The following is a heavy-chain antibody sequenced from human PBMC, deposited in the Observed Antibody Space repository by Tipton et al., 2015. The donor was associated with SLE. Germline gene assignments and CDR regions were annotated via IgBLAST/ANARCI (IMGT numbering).Heavy chain of an antibody. V-gene: IGHV3-11*01. D-gene: IGHD6-13*01. J-gene: IGHJ4*02. CDR2: ISSSGSTI. CDR3: ARASQQLHYFDY. CDR1: GFTFSDYY. Sequence: GSLRLSCAASGFTFSDYYMSWIRQAPGKGLEWVSYISSSGSTIYYADSVKGRFTISRDNAKNSLYLQMNSLSAEDTAVYYCARASQQLHYFDYWGQGTLVTVSS.